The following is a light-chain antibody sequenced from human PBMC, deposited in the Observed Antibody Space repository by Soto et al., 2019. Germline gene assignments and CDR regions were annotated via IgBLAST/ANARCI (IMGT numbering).Light chain of an antibody. CDR3: QHFGSSPPVI. V-gene: IGKV3-20*01. CDR2: GAS. Sequence: EIELTQSPGTLSLSPGESATLSCRVSQTTSPKYVAWYQQRRGPAPRLLVYGASKRAAGIPDRFRGSGSGSEFSLTISGLEPEDFAVYFCQHFGSSPPVIVGQGTRLEIK. CDR1: QTTSPKY. J-gene: IGKJ5*01.